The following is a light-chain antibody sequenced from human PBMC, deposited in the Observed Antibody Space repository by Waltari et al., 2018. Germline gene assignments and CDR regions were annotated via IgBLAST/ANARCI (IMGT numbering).Light chain of an antibody. CDR2: EGS. Sequence: QSALTPPAAVSGSPGQSITIPCTRTSRDVGSYNLVSWSQQHPGKAPKLMIYEGSKRPSGVSNRFSGSKSGNTASLTISGLQAEDEADYYCCSYAGSSTFVFGGGTKLTVL. CDR3: CSYAGSSTFV. V-gene: IGLV2-23*03. CDR1: SRDVGSYNL. J-gene: IGLJ2*01.